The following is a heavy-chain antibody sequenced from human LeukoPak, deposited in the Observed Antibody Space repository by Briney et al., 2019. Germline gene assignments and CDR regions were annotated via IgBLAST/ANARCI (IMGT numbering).Heavy chain of an antibody. J-gene: IGHJ4*02. CDR2: IYYSGST. D-gene: IGHD2-2*01. Sequence: SETLSLTCTVSGGSISSSGYYWGWIRQPPGKGLEWIGSIYYSGSTYYNPSLKSRVTISVDTSKNQFSLKLSSVTAADTAVYYCAKRTAAKHAIDYWGQGTLVTVSS. V-gene: IGHV4-39*07. CDR1: GGSISSSGYY. CDR3: AKRTAAKHAIDY.